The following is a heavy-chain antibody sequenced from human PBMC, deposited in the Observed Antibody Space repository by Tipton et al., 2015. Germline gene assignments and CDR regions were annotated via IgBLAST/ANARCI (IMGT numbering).Heavy chain of an antibody. J-gene: IGHJ4*02. CDR1: GGSISGYY. Sequence: TLSLTCTVSGGSISGYYWTWIRQPPGKGLEWIGYVYYTGRTNYNPTLKGRVTTSIDTSKNQFYLRLTSVTAADTAVYYCSAAGTSFDHWGQGSLVTVSS. CDR3: SAAGTSFDH. CDR2: VYYTGRT. D-gene: IGHD6-13*01. V-gene: IGHV4-59*01.